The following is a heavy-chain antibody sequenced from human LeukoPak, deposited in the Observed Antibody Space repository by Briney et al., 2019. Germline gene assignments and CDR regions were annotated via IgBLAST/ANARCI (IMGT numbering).Heavy chain of an antibody. Sequence: PGGSLRLSCAASGFPFSSYGMHWVRQAPGKGLEWVARLVYDERSDYASSVKGRFSFSRDNSKNTLFLDMSDLRVEDTAVYYCARDLSAAFDFWGQGVLVTVSS. J-gene: IGHJ4*02. D-gene: IGHD6-19*01. CDR2: LVYDERS. V-gene: IGHV3-33*05. CDR1: GFPFSSYG. CDR3: ARDLSAAFDF.